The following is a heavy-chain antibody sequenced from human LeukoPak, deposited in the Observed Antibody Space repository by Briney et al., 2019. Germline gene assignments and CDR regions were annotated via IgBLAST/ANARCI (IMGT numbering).Heavy chain of an antibody. V-gene: IGHV3-21*01. J-gene: IGHJ5*02. CDR1: GFTFSSYG. CDR2: ISSSSSYI. CDR3: ASGVAPLAGTFDP. Sequence: PGGSLRLSCAASGFTFSSYGMHWVRQAPGKGLEWVSSISSSSSYIYYADSVKGRFTISRDNAKNSLYLQMNSLRAEDTAVYYCASGVAPLAGTFDPWGQGTLVTVSS. D-gene: IGHD3-3*01.